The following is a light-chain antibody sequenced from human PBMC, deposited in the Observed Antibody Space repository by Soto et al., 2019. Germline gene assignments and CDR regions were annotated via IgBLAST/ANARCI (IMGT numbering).Light chain of an antibody. Sequence: ATLSVSPGERATLSCRASQSVSSNLAWYQQKPGQAPRLLIYGASTRATGIPARFSGSGSGTEFTLTISSLQSEDFAVYYCQQYNNWPPLTFGGGTKVDIK. CDR3: QQYNNWPPLT. CDR2: GAS. CDR1: QSVSSN. J-gene: IGKJ4*01. V-gene: IGKV3-15*01.